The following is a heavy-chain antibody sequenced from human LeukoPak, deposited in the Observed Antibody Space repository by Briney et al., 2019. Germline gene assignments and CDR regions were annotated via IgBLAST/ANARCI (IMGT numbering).Heavy chain of an antibody. V-gene: IGHV3-48*01. CDR1: GFTFDKYS. CDR2: ISSASITI. D-gene: IGHD3-10*01. CDR3: ARDYYRSGSYAVDF. J-gene: IGHJ4*02. Sequence: GGSLRLSCAASGFTFDKYSMNWVRQAPGKGLEWVSHISSASITIYYADAVKGRFTISRDNAKSSLYLHMTSLRAEDTALYYCARDYYRSGSYAVDFWGQGTLVTVSS.